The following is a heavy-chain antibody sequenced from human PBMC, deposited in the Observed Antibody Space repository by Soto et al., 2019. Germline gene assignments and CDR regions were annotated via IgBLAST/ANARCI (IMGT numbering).Heavy chain of an antibody. CDR3: NTDPRHSWTWVS. CDR2: IKSQTDGWTT. D-gene: IGHD3-3*02. Sequence: GGSLRLSCAASGFTFTYAWMNWVRQAPVNGLEFVGRIKSQTDGWTTDYSAPVKGIFTISIDYSKNTLYVQMDSLKTEDTDVYYYNTDPRHSWTWVSWGQRTLVAVS. J-gene: IGHJ5*02. CDR1: GFTFTYAW. V-gene: IGHV3-15*07.